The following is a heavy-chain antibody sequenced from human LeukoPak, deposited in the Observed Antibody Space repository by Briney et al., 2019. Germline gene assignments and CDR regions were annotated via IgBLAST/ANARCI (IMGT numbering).Heavy chain of an antibody. CDR3: ARISGGDGYNSY. CDR2: ISGSGGST. D-gene: IGHD2-21*01. CDR1: GFTFSSYA. V-gene: IGHV3-23*01. J-gene: IGHJ4*02. Sequence: PGGSLRLSCAASGFTFSSYAMSWVRQAPGKGLEWVSAISGSGGSTYYADSVKGRFTISRDNSKNTLYLQMNSLRAEDTAVYYCARISGGDGYNSYWGQGTLVTVSS.